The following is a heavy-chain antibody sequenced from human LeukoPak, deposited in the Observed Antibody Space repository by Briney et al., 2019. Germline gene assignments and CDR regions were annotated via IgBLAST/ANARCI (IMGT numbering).Heavy chain of an antibody. J-gene: IGHJ4*02. CDR1: GFTFSDYW. CDR2: IYNDGRT. Sequence: GGSLRLSCVASGFTFSDYWMSWVRQAPGKGLEWVSYIYNDGRTFYADSVKGRFTISRDSSKNTLYLQMNSLRAEDTAVYYCARAFDHHFDYWGQGTLVTVSS. V-gene: IGHV3-53*01. D-gene: IGHD3-16*01. CDR3: ARAFDHHFDY.